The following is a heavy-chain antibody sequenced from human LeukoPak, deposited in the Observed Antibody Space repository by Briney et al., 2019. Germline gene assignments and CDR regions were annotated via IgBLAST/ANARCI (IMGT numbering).Heavy chain of an antibody. CDR2: NRSSSSTI. V-gene: IGHV3-48*04. CDR3: ARVGRSGYTKDY. CDR1: GYHFSTYS. J-gene: IGHJ4*02. Sequence: GGSLRLSCAAPGYHFSTYSIDWVRQAPGKGLERLSPNRSSSSTIYYADAVKGRFTVSRDNAENLVYLQLNSLGAEDTAVYYCARVGRSGYTKDYWGQGTLVTVAP. D-gene: IGHD5-12*01.